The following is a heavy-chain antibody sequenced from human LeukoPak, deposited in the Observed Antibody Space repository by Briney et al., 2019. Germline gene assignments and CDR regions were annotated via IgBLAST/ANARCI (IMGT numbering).Heavy chain of an antibody. Sequence: GESLKISCKGSGYSFTNYWIGWVRQMPGKGLEWRGIISPDGSDTRYSPSFQGQVTISADKSITTAYLQWSSLKASDTAMYYCARLTSSWSFDYWGQGTLVTVSS. CDR1: GYSFTNYW. V-gene: IGHV5-51*01. J-gene: IGHJ4*02. CDR3: ARLTSSWSFDY. CDR2: ISPDGSDT. D-gene: IGHD6-13*01.